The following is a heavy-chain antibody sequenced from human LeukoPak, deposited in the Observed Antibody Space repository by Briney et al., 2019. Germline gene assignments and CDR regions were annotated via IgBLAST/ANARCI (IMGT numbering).Heavy chain of an antibody. CDR2: ISSSSSYI. CDR1: GFTFSSYS. V-gene: IGHV3-21*01. D-gene: IGHD5-24*01. Sequence: GGSLRLSCAASGFTFSSYSMNRVRQAPGKGLEWVSSISSSSSYIYYADSVKGRFTISRDNAKNSLYLQMNSLRAEDTAVYYCARVPWGMATGPVGAFDIWGQGTMVTVSS. J-gene: IGHJ3*02. CDR3: ARVPWGMATGPVGAFDI.